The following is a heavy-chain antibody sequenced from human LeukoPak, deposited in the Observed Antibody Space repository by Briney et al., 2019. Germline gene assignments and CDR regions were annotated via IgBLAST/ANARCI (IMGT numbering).Heavy chain of an antibody. CDR3: ARWFCSATSCYYDY. J-gene: IGHJ4*02. V-gene: IGHV3-30*02. Sequence: GGSLRLSCAASGFTFSNYGMHWVRQAPGKGLEWVAFIRYDEINTYYADSVKGRFTISRDSSKSTLYLQMNSLRAEDTAVYYCARWFCSATSCYYDYWGQGTLVTVSS. CDR2: IRYDEINT. CDR1: GFTFSNYG. D-gene: IGHD2-2*01.